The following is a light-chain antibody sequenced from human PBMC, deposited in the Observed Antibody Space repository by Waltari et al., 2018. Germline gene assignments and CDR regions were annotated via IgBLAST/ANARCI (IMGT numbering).Light chain of an antibody. CDR1: SSDVGGYKY. CDR3: NSFTSGTALLV. J-gene: IGLJ2*01. CDR2: DVN. Sequence: QSALTQPASVSGSPGQSITISCAGTSSDVGGYKYVSWYQQHPGKAPKLIIYDVNNRPSGVANRFSGSKSANTASLTISGLQAEDEADYYCNSFTSGTALLVFGGGTKLTVL. V-gene: IGLV2-14*03.